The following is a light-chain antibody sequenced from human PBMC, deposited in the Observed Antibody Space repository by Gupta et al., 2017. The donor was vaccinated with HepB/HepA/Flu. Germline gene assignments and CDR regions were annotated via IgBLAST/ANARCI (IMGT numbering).Light chain of an antibody. CDR1: SSDVGYYLY. Sequence: QSALTQPPSASGSPGQSVTISCTGTSSDVGYYLYVSWYQQHPGKAPKVIMYEVNKRPSGVPDRFSGSTSGNTASLTVSGLQADDEAYYYCSSYLGSNNWVFGGGTKLTVL. CDR2: EVN. J-gene: IGLJ3*02. V-gene: IGLV2-8*01. CDR3: SSYLGSNNWV.